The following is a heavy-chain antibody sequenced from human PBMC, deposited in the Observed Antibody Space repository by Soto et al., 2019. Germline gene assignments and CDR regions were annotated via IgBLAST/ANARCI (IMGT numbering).Heavy chain of an antibody. CDR1: GFTFSSYS. CDR2: ISSGRTSI. Sequence: HLVESGGGLAQPGGSLRLSCAASGFTFSSYSMNWVRQAPGKGLEWVSFISSGRTSIYYADSVKGRFTISRDNAKNSLYLQINHLRAGDTAVYYRARGSITTVRGYFYYMDVWGKGTTVTVSS. J-gene: IGHJ6*03. V-gene: IGHV3-48*01. D-gene: IGHD3-10*01. CDR3: ARGSITTVRGYFYYMDV.